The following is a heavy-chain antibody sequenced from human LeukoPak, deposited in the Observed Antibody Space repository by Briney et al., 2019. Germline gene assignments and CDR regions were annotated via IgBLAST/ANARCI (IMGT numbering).Heavy chain of an antibody. D-gene: IGHD3-16*02. V-gene: IGHV1-46*01. Sequence: AASVKVSCKASGYTFTSYYMHWVRQAPGQGLEWMGIINPSGGSTSYAQKFQGRVTMTSDISTSTVYMELSSLKSEDTAVYYCARHIGGGIEDMDVWGKGTKVIVSS. CDR3: ARHIGGGIEDMDV. CDR2: INPSGGST. J-gene: IGHJ6*03. CDR1: GYTFTSYY.